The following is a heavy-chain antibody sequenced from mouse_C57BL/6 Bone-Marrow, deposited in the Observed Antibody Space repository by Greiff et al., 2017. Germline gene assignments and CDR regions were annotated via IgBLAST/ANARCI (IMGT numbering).Heavy chain of an antibody. J-gene: IGHJ2*01. CDR3: ARQGYDYLDY. D-gene: IGHD2-3*01. Sequence: EVKLVESGGDLVKPGGSLKLSCAASGFTFSSYGMSWVRQTPDKRLEWVATISSGGSYTYYPDSVKGRFTISRDKAKNTLYLQMSSLKSEDTAMYYCARQGYDYLDYWGQGTTLTVSS. V-gene: IGHV5-6*01. CDR1: GFTFSSYG. CDR2: ISSGGSYT.